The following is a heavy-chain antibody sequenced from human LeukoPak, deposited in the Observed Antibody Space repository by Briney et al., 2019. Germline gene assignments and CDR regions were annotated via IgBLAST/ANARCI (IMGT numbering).Heavy chain of an antibody. CDR1: GFTFSSYA. Sequence: PGGSLRLSCAASGFTFSSYAMSWVRQAPGKGLEWVSAISGSGGSTYYADSVKGRFTISRDNAKNSLYLQMNSLRAEDTAVYYCARGEGYFDYWGQGTLVTVSS. V-gene: IGHV3-23*01. CDR3: ARGEGYFDY. CDR2: ISGSGGST. J-gene: IGHJ4*02.